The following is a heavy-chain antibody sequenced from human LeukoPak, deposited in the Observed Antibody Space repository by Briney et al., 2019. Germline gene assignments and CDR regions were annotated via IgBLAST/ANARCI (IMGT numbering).Heavy chain of an antibody. Sequence: GGSLRLSCAASGFTFDDYAMHWVRRAPGKGLEWVSGISWNSGNIDYADSVKGRFTISRDNAKNSLYLQMNSLRTEDTALYYCAKDACSSTSCSNDYWGQGTLVTVSS. J-gene: IGHJ4*02. V-gene: IGHV3-9*01. CDR1: GFTFDDYA. D-gene: IGHD2-2*01. CDR3: AKDACSSTSCSNDY. CDR2: ISWNSGNI.